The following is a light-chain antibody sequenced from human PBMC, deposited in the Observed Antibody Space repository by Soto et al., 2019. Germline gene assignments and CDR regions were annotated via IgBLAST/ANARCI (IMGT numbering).Light chain of an antibody. CDR2: KAS. V-gene: IGKV1-5*03. CDR1: QSISSW. J-gene: IGKJ1*01. CDR3: QQYNSYST. Sequence: DIQMTQSPSTLSASVGDRVTITCRASQSISSWLAWYQQKPGKAPKLLIYKASSLESGVPSRLSGSGSGKEFTLTISSLQPEDFATYYCQQYNSYSTFGQGTKVEIK.